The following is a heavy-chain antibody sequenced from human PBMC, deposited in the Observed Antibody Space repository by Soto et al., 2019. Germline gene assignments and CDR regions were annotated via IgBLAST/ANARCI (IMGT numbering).Heavy chain of an antibody. V-gene: IGHV3-23*01. CDR2: ISGSGGST. CDR1: GFTFSSYA. Sequence: EVQLLESGGGLVQPGGSLRLSCAASGFTFSSYAMNWVRQAPGKGLEWVSAISGSGGSTYHADSVKGRFTISRDNSKNTLYLQMNSLRAEDTAVYYCAKGVGGDSYYYGMDVWGQGTTVTVSS. CDR3: AKGVGGDSYYYGMDV. D-gene: IGHD2-21*02. J-gene: IGHJ6*02.